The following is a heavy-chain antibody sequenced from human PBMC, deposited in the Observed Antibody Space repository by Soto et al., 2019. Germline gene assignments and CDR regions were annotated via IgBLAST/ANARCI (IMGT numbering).Heavy chain of an antibody. D-gene: IGHD2-2*01. J-gene: IGHJ2*01. CDR3: EVASTSRNWDFDL. Sequence: EVQLVESGGGLVQPGGSLRLSCAASGFTFSSYSMNWVRRAPGKGLERVSYISSSSSPIYYADSVKGRFTISRDNAKKSLYLEMNSLRVADTGVYYWEVASTSRNWDFDLRGRGTLVTVSS. CDR1: GFTFSSYS. CDR2: ISSSSSPI. V-gene: IGHV3-48*01.